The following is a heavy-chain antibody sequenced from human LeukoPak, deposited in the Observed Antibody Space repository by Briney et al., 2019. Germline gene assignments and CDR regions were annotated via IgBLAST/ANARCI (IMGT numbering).Heavy chain of an antibody. CDR2: IDSDGSRT. D-gene: IGHD1-26*01. V-gene: IGHV3-74*01. J-gene: IGHJ4*02. CDR1: RFTFSNYW. CDR3: ARKSGSYYFFDY. Sequence: TGGSLRLSCAASRFTFSNYWMHWVRHAPGKGLVWGSRIDSDGSRTSYADSVKGRFTNSRDNAKNTLYLQMNSLRAEDTAVYYCARKSGSYYFFDYWGQGTLVTVSS.